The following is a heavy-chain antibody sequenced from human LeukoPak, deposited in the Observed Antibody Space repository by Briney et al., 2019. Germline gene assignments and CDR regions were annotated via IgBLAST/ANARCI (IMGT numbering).Heavy chain of an antibody. CDR2: IYSGGST. V-gene: IGHV3-53*01. D-gene: IGHD6-13*01. J-gene: IGHJ4*02. CDR3: ARESGAAGPAWDY. CDR1: GFTVSSNY. Sequence: GGSLRLSCAASGFTVSSNYMSWVRQAPGKGLEWVSVIYSGGSTYYADSVKGRFTISRDNSKNTLYLQKNSLRAEDTAVYYCARESGAAGPAWDYWGQGTLVTVSS.